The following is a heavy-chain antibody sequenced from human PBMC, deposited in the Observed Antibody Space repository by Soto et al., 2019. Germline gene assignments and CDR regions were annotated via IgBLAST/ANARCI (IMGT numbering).Heavy chain of an antibody. D-gene: IGHD4-4*01. CDR1: GGSFSGYF. Sequence: QVQLQQWGAGLLKPSETLSLTCVVYGGSFSGYFWTWIRQSPGKGLEWIGEIDHSGGSYYNPSLKSRVIISIDTSKNQFSLRLSSVTAADTGVYYCARERTSTITTRGAFDIWGRGTMVTVSS. CDR2: IDHSGGS. J-gene: IGHJ3*02. V-gene: IGHV4-34*01. CDR3: ARERTSTITTRGAFDI.